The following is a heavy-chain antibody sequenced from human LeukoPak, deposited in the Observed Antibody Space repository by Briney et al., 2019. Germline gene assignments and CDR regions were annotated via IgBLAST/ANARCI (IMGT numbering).Heavy chain of an antibody. CDR2: IYSGGRP. CDR3: TTFQRRYYDSSGYFFHFDY. Sequence: GGSLRLSCSASGFPVSSNYMSWVRQAPGKGLEWVSVIYSGGRPYYADSVKGRFTISRDNPNNTLYLQMNSLRAEYTAVYYCTTFQRRYYDSSGYFFHFDYWGQGTLVTVSS. CDR1: GFPVSSNY. D-gene: IGHD3-22*01. J-gene: IGHJ4*02. V-gene: IGHV3-53*01.